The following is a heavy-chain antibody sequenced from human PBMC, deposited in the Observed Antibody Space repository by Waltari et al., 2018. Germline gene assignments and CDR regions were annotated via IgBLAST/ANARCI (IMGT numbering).Heavy chain of an antibody. V-gene: IGHV3-23*01. D-gene: IGHD1-20*01. CDR3: ATPFYNWDDPLHS. CDR1: GITFPTYA. Sequence: EVQLLESGGDLVQPWGSLRLPCSASGITFPTYAINWFHLAPGTGLGWVSAISVSDGTYYADSVKGRFTISRDTSKNTVYLQMNGLRAEDTAVYYCATPFYNWDDPLHSWGQGTLVTVSS. CDR2: ISVSDGT. J-gene: IGHJ4*02.